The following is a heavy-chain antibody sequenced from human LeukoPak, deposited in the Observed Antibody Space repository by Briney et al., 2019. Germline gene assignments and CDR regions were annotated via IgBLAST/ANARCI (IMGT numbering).Heavy chain of an antibody. CDR1: GGIFNSYA. Sequence: SVKVSCKGSGGIFNSYAISWVRQAPGQGLEWMGGIIPIFGTANYAQKFQGRVTITADESTSTAYMELSSLRSEDTAVYYCASQGYDYFDYWGQGTLVTVSS. CDR3: ASQGYDYFDY. V-gene: IGHV1-69*01. J-gene: IGHJ4*02. D-gene: IGHD1-1*01. CDR2: IIPIFGTA.